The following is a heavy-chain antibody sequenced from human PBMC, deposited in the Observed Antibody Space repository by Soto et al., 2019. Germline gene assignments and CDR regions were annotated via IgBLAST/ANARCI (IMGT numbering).Heavy chain of an antibody. CDR3: AKAPTHVDTAMASPFFDY. CDR1: GFTFDDYA. V-gene: IGHV3-9*01. J-gene: IGHJ4*02. CDR2: ISWNSGSI. D-gene: IGHD5-18*01. Sequence: GGSLRLSCAASGFTFDDYAMRWVRQAPGKGLEWVSGISWNSGSIGYADSVKGRFTISRDNAKNSLYLQMNSLRAEDTALYYCAKAPTHVDTAMASPFFDYWGQGTLVTVSS.